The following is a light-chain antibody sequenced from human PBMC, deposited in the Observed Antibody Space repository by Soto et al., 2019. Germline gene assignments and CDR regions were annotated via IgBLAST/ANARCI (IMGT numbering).Light chain of an antibody. J-gene: IGKJ1*01. CDR2: DAS. Sequence: AIQLTQTPSSRSASVGDRVTMTCRASQGISSALAWYQQKPGKAPKLLIYDASSLESGVPSRFSGSGSGTDFTLTISSLQPEDFATYYCQQLNSYPRTFGQGTKVEIK. V-gene: IGKV1-13*02. CDR1: QGISSA. CDR3: QQLNSYPRT.